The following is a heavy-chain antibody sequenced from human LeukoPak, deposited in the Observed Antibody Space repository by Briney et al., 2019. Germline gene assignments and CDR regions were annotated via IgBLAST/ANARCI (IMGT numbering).Heavy chain of an antibody. V-gene: IGHV3-30*02. CDR1: GFTLTNNN. Sequence: GGSLRLSCAASGFTLTNNNMNWVRQAPGKGLEWVAFIRYDGSNKFYVDSVKGRFTISRDNSKNSLYLQMNSLRAEDTGVYYCAREGDDSAEVAVEVAATSFDVWGQGSLVTVSS. J-gene: IGHJ4*02. CDR2: IRYDGSNK. D-gene: IGHD2-15*01. CDR3: AREGDDSAEVAVEVAATSFDV.